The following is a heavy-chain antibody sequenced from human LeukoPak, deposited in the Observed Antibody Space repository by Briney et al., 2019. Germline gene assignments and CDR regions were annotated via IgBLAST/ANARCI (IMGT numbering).Heavy chain of an antibody. V-gene: IGHV3-20*04. CDR1: GFIFDDYG. D-gene: IGHD6-13*01. Sequence: PGGSLRLSCAVSGFIFDDYGMSWVRQAPGKGLEWVSGVNWNGGSTGYVDSVKGRFTISRDNAKNSLYLQMNSLRAEDTALYSCARSLPYGTTWYGRSDFWGQGTLVTVSS. CDR2: VNWNGGST. J-gene: IGHJ4*02. CDR3: ARSLPYGTTWYGRSDF.